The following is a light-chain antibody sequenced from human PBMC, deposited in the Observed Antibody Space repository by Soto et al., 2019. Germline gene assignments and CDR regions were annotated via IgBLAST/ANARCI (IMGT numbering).Light chain of an antibody. CDR3: QQYSSYSQFT. Sequence: DIQMTQSPSTLSAFVGDRVTITCRASQSIKNWLAWYQQKPGEAPKLLIYKASTLESGVPSRFSGSGSGTEFTLTISCLQPDDVATYYCQQYSSYSQFTFGPGTKVDIK. CDR1: QSIKNW. V-gene: IGKV1-5*03. CDR2: KAS. J-gene: IGKJ3*01.